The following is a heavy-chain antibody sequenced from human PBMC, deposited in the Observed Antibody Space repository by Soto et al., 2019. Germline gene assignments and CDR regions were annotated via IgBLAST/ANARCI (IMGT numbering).Heavy chain of an antibody. CDR1: GFTFSSHP. Sequence: ESGGGVVQPGGSLRLSCSTSGFTFSSHPMHWFRQAPGRGLEWVAVISSDGGLQFYADSVRGRFTISRDNSKNTLYLQMNSLRDEDTALYYCAREVVTTQWFFDNWGQGILVAVSS. J-gene: IGHJ4*02. V-gene: IGHV3-30-3*01. CDR3: AREVVTTQWFFDN. CDR2: ISSDGGLQ. D-gene: IGHD2-8*01.